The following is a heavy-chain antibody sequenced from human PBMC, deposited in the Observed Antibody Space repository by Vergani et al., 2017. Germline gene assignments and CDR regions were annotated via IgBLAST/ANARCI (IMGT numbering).Heavy chain of an antibody. D-gene: IGHD6-19*01. Sequence: EVQLLESGGGLVQPGGSLRLSCAASGFTFSSYAMSWVRQAPGKGLEWVSAISGSGGSTYYADSVKGRFTISRDNSKNTLYLQMNSLRAEDTAVYYCAKGEQWLVRVVFDADDAFDIWGQGTMVTVSS. CDR1: GFTFSSYA. CDR3: AKGEQWLVRVVFDADDAFDI. J-gene: IGHJ3*02. V-gene: IGHV3-23*01. CDR2: ISGSGGST.